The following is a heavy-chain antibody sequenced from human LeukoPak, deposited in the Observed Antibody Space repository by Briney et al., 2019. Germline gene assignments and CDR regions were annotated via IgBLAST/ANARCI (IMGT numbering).Heavy chain of an antibody. CDR1: GGSISSGDYY. J-gene: IGHJ4*02. D-gene: IGHD6-19*01. Sequence: PSGTLSLTCTVSGGSISSGDYYWSWIRQPPGKGLEWIGYIYYSGSTYYNPSLKSRVTISVDTSKNQFSLKLSSVTAADTAVYYCAREKIAVAGTVDYWGQGTLVTVSS. V-gene: IGHV4-30-4*01. CDR3: AREKIAVAGTVDY. CDR2: IYYSGST.